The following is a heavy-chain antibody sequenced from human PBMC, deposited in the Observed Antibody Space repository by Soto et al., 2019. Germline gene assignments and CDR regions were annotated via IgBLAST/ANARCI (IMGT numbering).Heavy chain of an antibody. CDR3: ARGGGLDRPYYFDY. V-gene: IGHV3-48*03. CDR1: GFTFSSYE. J-gene: IGHJ4*02. CDR2: ISSSGSTI. Sequence: SLRLSCAASGFTFSSYEMNWVRQAPGKGLEWVSYISSSGSTIYYADSVKGRFTISRDNAKNSLYLQMNSLRAEDTAVYYCARGGGLDRPYYFDYWGQGTLVTVSS. D-gene: IGHD6-6*01.